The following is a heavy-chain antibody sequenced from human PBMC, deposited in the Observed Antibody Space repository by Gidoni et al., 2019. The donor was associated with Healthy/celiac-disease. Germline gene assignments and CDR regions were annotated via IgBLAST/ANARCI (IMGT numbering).Heavy chain of an antibody. J-gene: IGHJ4*02. Sequence: QVQLVESGGGVVQPGRSLRLSCAASGFTFSSYAMHWVRQAPGKGLEWVAVISYDGSNKYYADSVKGRFTISRDNSKNTLYLQMNSLRAEDTAVYYCARGFMIVVGPIDYWGQGTLVTVSS. CDR3: ARGFMIVVGPIDY. V-gene: IGHV3-30-3*01. D-gene: IGHD3-22*01. CDR2: ISYDGSNK. CDR1: GFTFSSYA.